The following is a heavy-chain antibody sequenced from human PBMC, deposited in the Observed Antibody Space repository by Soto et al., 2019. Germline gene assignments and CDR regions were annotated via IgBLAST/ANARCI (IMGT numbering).Heavy chain of an antibody. CDR1: GFTFSDYY. Sequence: QVQLVESGGGLVKPGGSLRLSCAASGFTFSDYYMSWIRQAPGKGLEWVSYISSSSSYTNYADSVKGRFTISRDNAKNSLYLQMNSRRAEDTAVYYCARGRYDYYYGMDVWGQGTTVTVSS. V-gene: IGHV3-11*05. J-gene: IGHJ6*02. CDR2: ISSSSSYT. CDR3: ARGRYDYYYGMDV.